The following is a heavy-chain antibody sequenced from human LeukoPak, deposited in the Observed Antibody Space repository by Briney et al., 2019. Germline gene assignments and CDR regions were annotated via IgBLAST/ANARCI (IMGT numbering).Heavy chain of an antibody. CDR3: ARQYQLLHDAFDI. CDR1: GFTFSSYA. J-gene: IGHJ3*02. V-gene: IGHV3-30-3*01. Sequence: GGSLRLSCAASGFTFSSYAMHWVRQAPGKGLEWVAAISYDGSNKYYADSVKGRFTISRDNSKNTLYLQMNSLRAEDTAVYYCARQYQLLHDAFDIWGQGTMVTVSS. D-gene: IGHD2-2*01. CDR2: ISYDGSNK.